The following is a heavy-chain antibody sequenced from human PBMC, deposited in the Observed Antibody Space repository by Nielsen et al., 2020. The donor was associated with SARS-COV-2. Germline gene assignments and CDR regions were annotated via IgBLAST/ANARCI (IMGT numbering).Heavy chain of an antibody. CDR1: GGSIYSGGYY. CDR3: ARSTADGYYFDY. V-gene: IGHV4-61*02. J-gene: IGHJ4*02. CDR2: IFATGST. Sequence: SETLSLTCTVSGGSIYSGGYYWSWIRQPAGKGLEWIGRIFATGSTNYNPSLKSRVTISVDKSKNQFSLKLSSVTAADTAVYYCARSTADGYYFDYWGQGTLVTVSS.